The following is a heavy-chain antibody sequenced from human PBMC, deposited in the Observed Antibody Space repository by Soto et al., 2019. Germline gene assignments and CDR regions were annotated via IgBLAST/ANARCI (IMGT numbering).Heavy chain of an antibody. D-gene: IGHD4-4*01. CDR1: GTTFCSYA. Sequence: GSLRRSCAAAGTTFCSYAMRWVRQAPGKGLELISAISGRGGSTYYAYSVKGRFTISRDSSKNTLYLQMNILRAEDTAVYYCAKAPHEYSFYYYYGMDAWGQGTTVTASS. CDR2: ISGRGGST. CDR3: AKAPHEYSFYYYYGMDA. V-gene: IGHV3-23*01. J-gene: IGHJ6*02.